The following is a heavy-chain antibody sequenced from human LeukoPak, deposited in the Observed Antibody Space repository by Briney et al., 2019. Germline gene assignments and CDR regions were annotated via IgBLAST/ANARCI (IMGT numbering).Heavy chain of an antibody. CDR3: RTVLDAVSTIIYYMDV. V-gene: IGHV3-73*01. CDR2: IRSKANTYAT. Sequence: GGSLRLSCAASGFAFSGSSILWVRQASGKGLEWVGRIRSKANTYATAYAASVKGRFTISRDDSKNTAYLQMHSLKTEDTAVYYCRTVLDAVSTIIYYMDVWGTGTTVTVSS. J-gene: IGHJ6*03. D-gene: IGHD5-24*01. CDR1: GFAFSGSS.